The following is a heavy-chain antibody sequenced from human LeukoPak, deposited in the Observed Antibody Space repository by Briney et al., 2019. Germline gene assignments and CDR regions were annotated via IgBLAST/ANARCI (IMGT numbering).Heavy chain of an antibody. CDR3: AKASVDTATSPSNPVYYFDY. Sequence: TGGSLRLSCAASGFTFSSYAMSWVRQAPGKGLEWVSAISGSGGSTYYADSVKGRFTISRDNSKNTLYLQMNSLRAEDTAVYYCAKASVDTATSPSNPVYYFDYWGQGTLVTVSS. D-gene: IGHD5-18*01. CDR1: GFTFSSYA. V-gene: IGHV3-23*01. CDR2: ISGSGGST. J-gene: IGHJ4*02.